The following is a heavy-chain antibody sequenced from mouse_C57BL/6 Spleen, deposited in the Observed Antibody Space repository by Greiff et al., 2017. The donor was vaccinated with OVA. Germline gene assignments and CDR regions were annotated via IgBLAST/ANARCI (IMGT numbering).Heavy chain of an antibody. D-gene: IGHD2-2*01. CDR1: GYTFTSYG. CDR3: ASIYYGYDEAY. Sequence: QVQLKQSGAELARPGASVKLSCKASGYTFTSYGISWVKQRTGQGLEWIGEIYPRSGNTYYNEKFKGKATLTADKSSSTAYMELRSLTSEDSAVYFCASIYYGYDEAYWGQGTLVTVSA. CDR2: IYPRSGNT. J-gene: IGHJ3*01. V-gene: IGHV1-81*01.